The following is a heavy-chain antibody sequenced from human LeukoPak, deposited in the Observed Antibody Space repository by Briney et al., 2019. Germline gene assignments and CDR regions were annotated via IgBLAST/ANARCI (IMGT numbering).Heavy chain of an antibody. V-gene: IGHV3-48*01. CDR3: ARGLTAGMRSWNYFDY. D-gene: IGHD6-19*01. CDR1: GFTFTTYS. CDR2: ISSSSSST. Sequence: GGSLRLSCAASGFTFTTYSMNWVRQAPGKGLEWVSYISSSSSSTYYADSLKGRFTISRDNAKNSLYLQMNNLRAEDTAVYYCARGLTAGMRSWNYFDYWGQGTLVTVSS. J-gene: IGHJ4*02.